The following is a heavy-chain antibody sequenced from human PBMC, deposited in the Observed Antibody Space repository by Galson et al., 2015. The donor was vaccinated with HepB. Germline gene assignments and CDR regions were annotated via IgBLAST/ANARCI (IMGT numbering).Heavy chain of an antibody. Sequence: ETLSLTCTVSGGSVSSGSYYWSWIRQPPGKGLEWIGYIYYSGSTNYNPSLKSRVTISVDTSKNQFSLKLSSVTAADTAVYYCASGGVYYDSSGPVDYWGQGTLVTVSS. J-gene: IGHJ4*02. CDR3: ASGGVYYDSSGPVDY. CDR1: GGSVSSGSYY. V-gene: IGHV4-61*01. CDR2: IYYSGST. D-gene: IGHD3-22*01.